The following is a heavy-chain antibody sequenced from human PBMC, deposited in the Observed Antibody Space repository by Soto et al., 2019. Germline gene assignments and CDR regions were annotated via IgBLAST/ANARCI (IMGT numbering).Heavy chain of an antibody. D-gene: IGHD3-9*01. CDR2: ITGGGDNT. V-gene: IGHV3-23*01. CDR1: GFTFTSDA. Sequence: EVQLLESGGDLVQPGGSLRLSCAASGFTFTSDAMSWIRQAPGKGPEWVSAITGGGDNTYYADSVKGRFTISRDNSKNTLYLQMNRLRAEDTAFYYCTQDGGSRDWLTVNWGQGTLVTVSS. CDR3: TQDGGSRDWLTVN. J-gene: IGHJ4*02.